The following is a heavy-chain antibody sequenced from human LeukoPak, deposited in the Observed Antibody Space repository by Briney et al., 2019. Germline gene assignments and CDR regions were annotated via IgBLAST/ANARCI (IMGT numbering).Heavy chain of an antibody. CDR2: INPNSGGT. J-gene: IGHJ4*02. CDR3: ATAPRYCNGGSCYPEA. CDR1: GYTFTGYY. V-gene: IGHV1-2*04. Sequence: ASVKVSCKASGYTFTGYYMHWVRQAPGQGLEWMGWINPNSGGTNYAQKFQGWVTMTRDTSISTAYMELSRLRSDDTAVYYCATAPRYCNGGSCYPEAWGQGTLVTVSS. D-gene: IGHD2-15*01.